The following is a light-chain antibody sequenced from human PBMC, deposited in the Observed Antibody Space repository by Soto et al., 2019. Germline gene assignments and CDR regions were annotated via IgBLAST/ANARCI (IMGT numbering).Light chain of an antibody. CDR2: EVS. J-gene: IGLJ1*01. V-gene: IGLV2-14*01. CDR3: QSYDSSMSGYV. CDR1: SSDVGGYNY. Sequence: QSALTQPASVSGSPGQSITISCTGTSSDVGGYNYVSWYQQHPGKAPKLMIYEVSNRPSGVSNRFSGSKSGNTASLTISGLQAEDEADYYCQSYDSSMSGYVFGNGTKVTVL.